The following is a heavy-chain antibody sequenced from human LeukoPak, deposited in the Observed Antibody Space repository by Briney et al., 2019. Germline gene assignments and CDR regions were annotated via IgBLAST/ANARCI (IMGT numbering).Heavy chain of an antibody. V-gene: IGHV3-23*01. Sequence: GGSLRLSCAASGFTFSSYAMSWVRQAPRKGLEWVSAISGSGGSTYYADSVKGRFTISRDNSKNTLYLQMNSLRAEDTAVYYCAKYSSSSDWFDPWGQGTLVTVSS. CDR2: ISGSGGST. D-gene: IGHD6-6*01. J-gene: IGHJ5*02. CDR1: GFTFSSYA. CDR3: AKYSSSSDWFDP.